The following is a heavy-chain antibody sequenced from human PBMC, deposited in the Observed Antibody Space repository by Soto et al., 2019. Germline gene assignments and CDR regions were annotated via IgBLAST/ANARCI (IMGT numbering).Heavy chain of an antibody. Sequence: GASVKVSCKASGYTFTSYDINWVRQATGQGLEWMGWMNPNSGNTGYAQKFQGRVTMTRNTSISTAYMELSSLRSEDTAVYYCAARGYSGYDYYLAYWGQGTLVTVSS. CDR1: GYTFTSYD. CDR2: MNPNSGNT. J-gene: IGHJ4*02. V-gene: IGHV1-8*01. CDR3: AARGYSGYDYYLAY. D-gene: IGHD5-12*01.